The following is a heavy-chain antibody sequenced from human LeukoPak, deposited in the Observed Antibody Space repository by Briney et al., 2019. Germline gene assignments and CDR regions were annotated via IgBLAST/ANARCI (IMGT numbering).Heavy chain of an antibody. CDR3: ARARYLGFYFDY. Sequence: SETLSLTCTVSGGSISSGSYYWSWIRQPAGKGLEWIGRIYTSGSTNYNPSLKSRVTISVDTSKNQFSLKLSSVTAADTAVYYCARARYLGFYFDYWGQGTLVTVSS. CDR2: IYTSGST. CDR1: GGSISSGSYY. J-gene: IGHJ4*02. V-gene: IGHV4-61*02. D-gene: IGHD7-27*01.